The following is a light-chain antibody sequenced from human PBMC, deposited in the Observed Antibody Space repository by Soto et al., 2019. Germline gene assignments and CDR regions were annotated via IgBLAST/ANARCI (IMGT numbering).Light chain of an antibody. CDR2: DAS. J-gene: IGKJ5*01. CDR1: QSVNSN. CDR3: QQYNSWPPIT. V-gene: IGKV3-15*01. Sequence: EIVMTQSPATLSVSPVERATLSCRASQSVNSNLAWYQQKPGQAPRLLIYDASTRATGIPDRFSGGGSGTEFTLTISSLQSEDFVVYYCQQYNSWPPITFGQGTRLEI.